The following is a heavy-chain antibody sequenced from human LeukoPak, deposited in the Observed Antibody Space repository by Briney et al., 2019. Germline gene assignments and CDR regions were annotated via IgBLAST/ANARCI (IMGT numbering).Heavy chain of an antibody. V-gene: IGHV4-34*01. Sequence: PSETLSLTCAVYGGSFSGYYWSWIRQPPGKGLEWIGEINHSGSTNYNPSLKSRVTISVDTSKNQFSLKLSSVTAADTAVYYCAGTLVRGVWGYYFHYWGQGTLVTVSS. CDR3: AGTLVRGVWGYYFHY. J-gene: IGHJ4*02. D-gene: IGHD3-10*01. CDR1: GGSFSGYY. CDR2: INHSGST.